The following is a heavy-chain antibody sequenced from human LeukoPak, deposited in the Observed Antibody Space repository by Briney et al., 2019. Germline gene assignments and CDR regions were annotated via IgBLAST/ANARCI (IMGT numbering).Heavy chain of an antibody. V-gene: IGHV3-74*01. J-gene: IGHJ4*02. CDR1: GFTFSNYW. CDR2: INTDGTTI. CDR3: AKNLTWNTADY. D-gene: IGHD1/OR15-1a*01. Sequence: RRSLRLSCVGSGFTFSNYWMYWVRQAPGKGPVWVSRINTDGTTIDYADSVRGRFTISRDNAKNAVYLQMNGLRADDTALYYCAKNLTWNTADYWGQGTLVTVSS.